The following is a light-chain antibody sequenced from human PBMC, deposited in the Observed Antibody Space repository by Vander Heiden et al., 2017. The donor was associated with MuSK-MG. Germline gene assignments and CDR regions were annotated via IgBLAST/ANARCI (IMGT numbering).Light chain of an antibody. CDR2: KAS. J-gene: IGKJ1*01. V-gene: IGKV1-5*03. Sequence: DIQMTQSPSTLSASVGDRVTITCRASQSISSWLAWYQQKPGKAPKLLIYKASSLESWVPSRFSGSGSGTEFTLTISSLQPDDFATYYCQQDNSYSHTFGQGTKVEIK. CDR1: QSISSW. CDR3: QQDNSYSHT.